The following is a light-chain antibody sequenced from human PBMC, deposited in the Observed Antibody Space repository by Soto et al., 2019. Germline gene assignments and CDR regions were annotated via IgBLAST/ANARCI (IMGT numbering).Light chain of an antibody. J-gene: IGLJ2*01. CDR1: SSDVGGYDY. CDR3: SSYSSSSTL. V-gene: IGLV2-14*01. CDR2: DVS. Sequence: QSALTQPASVSGSPGQSITISCTGSSSDVGGYDYVSWYQQHPGKAPKLMIYDVSNRPSGVSNRFSGSKSANTASLTISGLQAEDDADYYCSSYSSSSTLFGGGTKLTVL.